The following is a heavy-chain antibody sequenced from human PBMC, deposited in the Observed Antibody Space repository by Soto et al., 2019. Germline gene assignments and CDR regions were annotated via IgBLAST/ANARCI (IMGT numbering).Heavy chain of an antibody. Sequence: PSETLSLSCTVSGGSISSYYWSWIRQPPGKGLEWIRNIYYSGSTNYNPSLKSRVSISVDTSKNQFSLKLSSVTAADTAVYYCARDFSSSSGLNWIDPWGQGTLVTVSS. CDR1: GGSISSYY. J-gene: IGHJ5*02. V-gene: IGHV4-59*01. D-gene: IGHD6-6*01. CDR2: IYYSGST. CDR3: ARDFSSSSGLNWIDP.